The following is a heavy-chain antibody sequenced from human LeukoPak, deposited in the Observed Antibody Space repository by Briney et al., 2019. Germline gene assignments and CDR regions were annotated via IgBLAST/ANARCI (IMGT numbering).Heavy chain of an antibody. J-gene: IGHJ6*04. CDR2: ISSSSGYI. Sequence: GGSLRLSCAASGFTLSRYCMNWVRQAPGKGLEWVSSISSSSGYIYYADSVKGRFTISKDKVKNSLYLQMNSLRAEDTAVYYCAELGITMIGGVWGKGTTVTISS. CDR3: AELGITMIGGV. D-gene: IGHD3-10*02. V-gene: IGHV3-21*01. CDR1: GFTLSRYC.